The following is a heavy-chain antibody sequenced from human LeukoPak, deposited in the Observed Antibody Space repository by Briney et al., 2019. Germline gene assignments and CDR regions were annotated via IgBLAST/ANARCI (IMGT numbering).Heavy chain of an antibody. J-gene: IGHJ4*02. D-gene: IGHD3-22*01. V-gene: IGHV3-33*01. CDR1: GFTFSSYG. Sequence: GGSLRLSCAASGFTFSSYGMHWVRQAPGKGLEWVAVIWYDGSNKYYADSVKGRFTISRDNSKNTLYLQMNSLRAEDTAVYYCARCEVGYDSSGYYDYWGQGTLVTVSS. CDR3: ARCEVGYDSSGYYDY. CDR2: IWYDGSNK.